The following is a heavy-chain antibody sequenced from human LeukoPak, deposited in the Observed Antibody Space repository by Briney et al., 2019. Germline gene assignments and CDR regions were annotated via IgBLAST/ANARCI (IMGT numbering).Heavy chain of an antibody. V-gene: IGHV3-30*02. CDR2: IRYDGSNK. J-gene: IGHJ3*02. D-gene: IGHD3-10*01. CDR1: GFTFSSYG. CDR3: AKVYYGSGSYDEAFDI. Sequence: GGSLRLSCAASGFTFSSYGMHWVRQAPGKGLEWVAFIRYDGSNKYYADSVKGRFTISRDNSKNTLYLQMNSLRAEDTAVYYCAKVYYGSGSYDEAFDIWGQGTMVTVSS.